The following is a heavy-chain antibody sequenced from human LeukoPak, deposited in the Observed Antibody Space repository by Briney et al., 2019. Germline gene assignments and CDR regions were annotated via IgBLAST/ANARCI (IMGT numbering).Heavy chain of an antibody. Sequence: PGRSLRLSCAASGFTFSSYAMHWVRQAPGKGLEWVAVISYDGSNKYYADSMKGRFTISRDNSKNTLYLQMNSLRAEDTAVYYCAKDSYSSGYDILTGKPHWGQGTLVTVSS. J-gene: IGHJ4*02. CDR2: ISYDGSNK. CDR3: AKDSYSSGYDILTGKPH. CDR1: GFTFSSYA. V-gene: IGHV3-30-3*01. D-gene: IGHD3-9*01.